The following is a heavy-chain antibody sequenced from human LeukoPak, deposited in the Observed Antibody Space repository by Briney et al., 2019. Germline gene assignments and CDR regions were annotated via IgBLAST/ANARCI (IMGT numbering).Heavy chain of an antibody. D-gene: IGHD3-22*01. V-gene: IGHV3-30*04. CDR3: ARGGHYDSSRGPFFDY. CDR1: GFTFSSYA. J-gene: IGHJ4*02. Sequence: PGGSLRLSCAASGFTFSSYAMHWVRQAPGKGLEWVAVISYDGSNKYYADSVKGRFTISRDKSKNTLYLQMNSLRAEDTDVYYCARGGHYDSSRGPFFDYWGQGTLVTVSS. CDR2: ISYDGSNK.